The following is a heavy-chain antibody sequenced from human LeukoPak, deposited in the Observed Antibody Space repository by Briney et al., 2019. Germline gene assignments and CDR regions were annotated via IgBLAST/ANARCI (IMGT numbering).Heavy chain of an antibody. CDR3: ARGPRYSFY. V-gene: IGHV3-33*05. D-gene: IGHD6-13*01. J-gene: IGHJ4*02. CDR2: VEHDGTKK. Sequence: PGGSLRLSCATSGFTFNTHGMHWVRQAPGKGLEWVAFVEHDGTKKYLDSVKGRFTISRDQANNTLYLQMNTLRDEDTAVYYCARGPRYSFYWGQGTLVSVSS. CDR1: GFTFNTHG.